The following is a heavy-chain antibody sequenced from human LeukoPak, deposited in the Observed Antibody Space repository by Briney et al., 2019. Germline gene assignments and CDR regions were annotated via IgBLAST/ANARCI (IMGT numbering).Heavy chain of an antibody. J-gene: IGHJ6*03. D-gene: IGHD3-3*01. CDR1: GYTFTSYA. CDR2: INPSGGST. V-gene: IGHV1-46*01. CDR3: ARDESTKLRFLEWTRGEYYYYMDV. Sequence: ASVKVSCKASGYTFTSYAMHWVRQAPGQRLEWMGIINPSGGSTSYAQKFQGRVTMTRDTSTSTVYMELSSLRSEDTAVYYCARDESTKLRFLEWTRGEYYYYMDVWGKGTTVTVSS.